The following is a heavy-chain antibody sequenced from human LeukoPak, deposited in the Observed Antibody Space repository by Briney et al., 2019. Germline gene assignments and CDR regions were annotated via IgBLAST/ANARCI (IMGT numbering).Heavy chain of an antibody. CDR1: GFSFSTSGVG. CDR2: IFWDDNK. Sequence: SGPTLVKPTQTLTLTCTFSGFSFSTSGVGVGWIRQPPGKALEWLALIFWDDNKRYSPSLKSRFTITKDTSKQQVVLTMTNMDPVDTATYYCAHSAKITTIFAFDYWGQGSLVTVSS. J-gene: IGHJ4*02. CDR3: AHSAKITTIFAFDY. D-gene: IGHD3-22*01. V-gene: IGHV2-5*02.